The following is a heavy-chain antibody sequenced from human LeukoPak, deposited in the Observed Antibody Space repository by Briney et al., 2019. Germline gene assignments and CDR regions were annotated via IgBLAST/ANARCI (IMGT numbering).Heavy chain of an antibody. J-gene: IGHJ3*02. V-gene: IGHV4-59*08. CDR3: ARQTTRFCSGGTCYSNFAFDM. CDR1: GGSLSSYY. D-gene: IGHD2-15*01. CDR2: VYNSGST. Sequence: SSETLPLTCTVSGGSLSSYYWSWIRLPPGKTLEWIGYVYNSGSTNYNPSLKSRVTISVDTSKKQLSLKLTSVTAADTAVYYCARQTTRFCSGGTCYSNFAFDMWGQGTMVTVSS.